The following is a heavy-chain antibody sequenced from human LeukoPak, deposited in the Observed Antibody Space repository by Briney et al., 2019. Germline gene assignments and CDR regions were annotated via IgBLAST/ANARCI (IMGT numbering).Heavy chain of an antibody. V-gene: IGHV3-7*03. J-gene: IGHJ4*02. Sequence: GGSLRLSCTASGFPFSSYWMTWVRQAPGKGLEWVANIKLDGSVINYVDSVKGRFTISRDNAKNTLYLQMNSLRAEDTAVYYCAKKYYFDYWGQGTLVTVSS. CDR2: IKLDGSVI. CDR3: AKKYYFDY. CDR1: GFPFSSYW.